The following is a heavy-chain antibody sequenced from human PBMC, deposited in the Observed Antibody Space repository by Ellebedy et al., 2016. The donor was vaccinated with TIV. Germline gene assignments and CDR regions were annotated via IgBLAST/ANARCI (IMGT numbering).Heavy chain of an antibody. CDR3: ANLDSSSWYYAFDI. V-gene: IGHV4-59*01. CDR2: FYYGGSL. CDR1: GGSITSYY. J-gene: IGHJ3*02. Sequence: SETLSLTXTVSGGSITSYYWSWIRQPPGKGLEWIGYFYYGGSLNYSPSLKGRATISIDTSTNQFSLNLTSVTAADTAVYYCANLDSSSWYYAFDIWGQGAMVSVSS. D-gene: IGHD6-13*01.